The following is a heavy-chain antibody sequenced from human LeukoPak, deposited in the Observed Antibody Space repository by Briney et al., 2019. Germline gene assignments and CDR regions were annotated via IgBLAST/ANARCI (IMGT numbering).Heavy chain of an antibody. J-gene: IGHJ4*02. Sequence: GGSLRLSCAASGFTVSTNYMNWVRQAPGKGLEWVSVIYSGGSTYYADSVKGRFTISRDNSKNTLYLQMNSLRAEDTAVYYCAKDLQWLRYCYDSSGYYDYWGQGTLVTVSS. CDR2: IYSGGST. D-gene: IGHD3-22*01. V-gene: IGHV3-53*05. CDR3: AKDLQWLRYCYDSSGYYDY. CDR1: GFTVSTNY.